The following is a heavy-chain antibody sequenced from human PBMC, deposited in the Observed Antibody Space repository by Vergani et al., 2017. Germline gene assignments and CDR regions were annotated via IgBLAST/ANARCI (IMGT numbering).Heavy chain of an antibody. CDR2: IYYSGST. V-gene: IGHV4-61*10. J-gene: IGHJ5*02. CDR3: ARVKGVDYYDSSGYYPRWFDP. D-gene: IGHD3-22*01. CDR1: GGSVSSGSYY. Sequence: QVQLQESGPGLVKPSETLSLTCTVSGGSVSSGSYYWSWIRQPAGKGLEWIGYIYYSGSTYYNPSLKSRVTISVDTSKNQFSLKLSSVTAADTAVYYCARVKGVDYYDSSGYYPRWFDPWGQGTLVTVSS.